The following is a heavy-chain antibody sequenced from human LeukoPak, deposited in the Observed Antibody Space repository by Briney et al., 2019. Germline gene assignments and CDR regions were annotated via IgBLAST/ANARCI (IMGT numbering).Heavy chain of an antibody. V-gene: IGHV4-34*01. CDR3: ARGFPGIAVV. D-gene: IGHD6-19*01. CDR2: INHSGST. CDR1: GGPFSGYY. J-gene: IGHJ4*02. Sequence: SETLSLTCAVYGGPFSGYYWSWIRQPPGKGLEWIGEINHSGSTNYNPSLKSRVTISVDTSKNQFSLKLSSVTAADTAVYYCARGFPGIAVVWGQGTLVTVSS.